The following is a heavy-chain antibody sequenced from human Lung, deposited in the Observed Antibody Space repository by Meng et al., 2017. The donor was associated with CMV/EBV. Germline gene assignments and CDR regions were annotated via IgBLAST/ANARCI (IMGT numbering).Heavy chain of an antibody. D-gene: IGHD5-18*01. CDR3: ARTPRGYSYGYSAYYFDY. CDR2: INDATNNK. CDR1: GFTFSLFE. Sequence: GESXKISXAASGFTFSLFEMNWVRQAPGKGLEWISYINDATNNKYYADSVKGRFTISRDNSQNSLYLQMSSLRADDTAVYFCARTPRGYSYGYSAYYFDYWGQGXLVTVSS. V-gene: IGHV3-48*03. J-gene: IGHJ4*02.